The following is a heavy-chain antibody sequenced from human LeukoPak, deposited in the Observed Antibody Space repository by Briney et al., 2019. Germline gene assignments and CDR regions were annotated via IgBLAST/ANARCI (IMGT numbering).Heavy chain of an antibody. J-gene: IGHJ3*02. CDR2: ISSSSSYI. CDR3: ARGSYDSSGYYFDRAFDI. Sequence: GGSLRLSCAASGFTFSSYSMNWVRQAPGKGLEWVSSISSSSSYIYYADSVKGRFTISRDNAKNSLYLQMNSLRAEDTAVYYCARGSYDSSGYYFDRAFDIWGQGTMDTVSS. CDR1: GFTFSSYS. D-gene: IGHD3-22*01. V-gene: IGHV3-21*01.